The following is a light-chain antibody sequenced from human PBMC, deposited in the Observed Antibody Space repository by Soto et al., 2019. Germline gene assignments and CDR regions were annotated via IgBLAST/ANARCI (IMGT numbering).Light chain of an antibody. J-gene: IGKJ4*02. Sequence: DFVMTQSPESLAVSLGERATINCKSSQSVLYSSNNKNFLAWFQQRPGQPPKLLIYWASTRESGVPDRFSGSGTGTDFTLTISSLQAEDVAVYYCQQYYAAPLTFGGGTNVEIK. CDR2: WAS. CDR1: QSVLYSSNNKNF. V-gene: IGKV4-1*01. CDR3: QQYYAAPLT.